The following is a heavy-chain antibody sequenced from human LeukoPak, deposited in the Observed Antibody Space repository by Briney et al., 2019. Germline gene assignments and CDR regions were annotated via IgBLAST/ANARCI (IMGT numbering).Heavy chain of an antibody. V-gene: IGHV3-74*01. Sequence: PGGSLRLSCAASGFTFDDDTMHWVRQTPGRGLEWVSRINSDGSSTTYADSVKGRFTISRDNAKNTLYLQMNSLRAEDTAVYYCARGGLHGAFDIWGQGTMVTVSS. D-gene: IGHD2-15*01. CDR1: GFTFDDDT. J-gene: IGHJ3*02. CDR2: INSDGSST. CDR3: ARGGLHGAFDI.